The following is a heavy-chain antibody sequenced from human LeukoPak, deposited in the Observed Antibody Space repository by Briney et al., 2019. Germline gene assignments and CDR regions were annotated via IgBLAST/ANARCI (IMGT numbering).Heavy chain of an antibody. Sequence: GGSLRLSCAASGFTFSSYWMHWVRQAPGKGLVWVSRINSDGSSTSYADSVKGRFTISRDNAKNTLYLQMNSLRAEDTAVYYCARDGRGYSYGIYYYYYMDVWGKGTTVTVSS. CDR3: ARDGRGYSYGIYYYYYMDV. CDR1: GFTFSSYW. V-gene: IGHV3-74*01. CDR2: INSDGSST. D-gene: IGHD5-18*01. J-gene: IGHJ6*03.